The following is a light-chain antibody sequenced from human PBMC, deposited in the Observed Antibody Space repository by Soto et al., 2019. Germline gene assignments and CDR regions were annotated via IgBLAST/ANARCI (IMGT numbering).Light chain of an antibody. CDR2: DAS. CDR3: QQYDNLPYT. V-gene: IGKV1-33*01. J-gene: IGKJ2*01. Sequence: DIQMTQSPSSLSASVGDRVTITCQASQDISNYLNWYQQKPGKAPKLLIYDASNLETGVPSRFSGSGSGTDFTFTISSLQPEDIAEYYCQQYDNLPYTFGQGTQLEIK. CDR1: QDISNY.